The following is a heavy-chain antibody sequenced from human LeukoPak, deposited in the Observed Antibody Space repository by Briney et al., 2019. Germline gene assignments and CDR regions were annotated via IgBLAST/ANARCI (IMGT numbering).Heavy chain of an antibody. CDR3: ARVGYCGDDCYPFDY. CDR1: GGSFSGYY. J-gene: IGHJ4*02. Sequence: PSETLSLTCAIYGGSFSGYYWSWIRQPPGKGLEWLGEINHRESTNYNPSLKSRVTISVDTSRNSFSLELSSVTAADTAVYYCARVGYCGDDCYPFDYWGQGTLTTISS. D-gene: IGHD2-21*02. V-gene: IGHV4-34*01. CDR2: INHREST.